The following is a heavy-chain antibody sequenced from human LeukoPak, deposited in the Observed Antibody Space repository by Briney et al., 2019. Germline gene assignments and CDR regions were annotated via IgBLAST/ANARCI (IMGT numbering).Heavy chain of an antibody. CDR1: GFTFSSYG. Sequence: QPGGSLRLSCAACGFTFSSYGMHWVRQAPGKGLEWVAFIRYDGSNKYYADSVKGRFTISRDNSKNTLYLQMNSLRAEDTAVYYCAKGPGGYSSGWYFDYWGQGTLVTVSS. CDR3: AKGPGGYSSGWYFDY. V-gene: IGHV3-30*02. CDR2: IRYDGSNK. J-gene: IGHJ4*02. D-gene: IGHD6-19*01.